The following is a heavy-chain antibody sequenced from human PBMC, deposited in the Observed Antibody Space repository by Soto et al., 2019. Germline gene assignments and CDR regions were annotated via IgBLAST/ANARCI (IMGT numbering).Heavy chain of an antibody. CDR3: ARVTTVTTPPGAFDI. D-gene: IGHD4-17*01. J-gene: IGHJ3*02. Sequence: QLQLQESGPGLVKPSETLSLTCTVSGGSISSSSYYWGWIRQPPGKGLEWIGSIYYSGSTYYNPSLKSRVTISVDTSKNQFSLKLSSVTAADTAVYYCARVTTVTTPPGAFDIWGQGTMVTVSS. CDR2: IYYSGST. V-gene: IGHV4-39*01. CDR1: GGSISSSSYY.